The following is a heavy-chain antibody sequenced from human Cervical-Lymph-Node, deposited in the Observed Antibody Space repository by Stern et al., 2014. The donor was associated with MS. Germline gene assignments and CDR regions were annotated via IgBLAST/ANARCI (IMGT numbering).Heavy chain of an antibody. D-gene: IGHD5-18*01. CDR2: INGGDGYT. J-gene: IGHJ4*02. Sequence: QVQLLQPGAEVKKPGASVKVSFKASGYTFTNYAIHWVRQAPGQRLEWVAWINGGDGYTKYSQKFHGRVTITRDTSASTAYMELSSLRSEDTAVYYCARDGVYTYGSTDYYFDYWGQGTLVTVSS. CDR3: ARDGVYTYGSTDYYFDY. CDR1: GYTFTNYA. V-gene: IGHV1-3*01.